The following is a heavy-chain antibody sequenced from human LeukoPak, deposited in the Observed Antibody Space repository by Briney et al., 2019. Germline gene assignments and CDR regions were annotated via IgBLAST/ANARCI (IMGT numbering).Heavy chain of an antibody. Sequence: SETLSLTCTVSGGSISSYYWSWIRKPPGKGLEWIGYIYYSGSTNYNPSLKSRVTISVDTSKNQFSLKLSSVTAADTAVYYCARAGESDSSGYYYGFVDYWGQGTLVTVSS. J-gene: IGHJ4*02. V-gene: IGHV4-59*01. CDR1: GGSISSYY. D-gene: IGHD3-22*01. CDR3: ARAGESDSSGYYYGFVDY. CDR2: IYYSGST.